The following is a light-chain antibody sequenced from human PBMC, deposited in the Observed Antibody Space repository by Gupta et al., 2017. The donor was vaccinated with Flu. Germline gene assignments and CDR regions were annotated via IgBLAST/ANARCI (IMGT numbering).Light chain of an antibody. J-gene: IGLJ2*01. CDR2: KDS. CDR3: QSADSSGIVV. Sequence: PGETARITCSGDALPKQYAYWYQQKPGQAPVLVIYKDSERPSGIPERFSGSSSGTTVTLTISGVQAEDEADYYCQSADSSGIVVFGGGTKLTVL. V-gene: IGLV3-25*03. CDR1: ALPKQY.